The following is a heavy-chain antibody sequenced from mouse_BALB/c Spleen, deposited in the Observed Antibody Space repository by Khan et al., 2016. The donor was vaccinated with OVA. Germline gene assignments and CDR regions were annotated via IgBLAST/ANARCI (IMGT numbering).Heavy chain of an antibody. J-gene: IGHJ3*01. Sequence: VRLQQSGPELVKPGTSMKISCKASGYSFTDYTMNWVKQSHGKNLEWIGLVNPYNGGTNYDQKFKGKATLTVHKSSRTAFMELLSLTSEDSAVYYCARSGYGGFAYWGQGTLVTVAA. CDR3: ARSGYGGFAY. D-gene: IGHD1-2*01. CDR2: VNPYNGGT. V-gene: IGHV1-18*01. CDR1: GYSFTDYT.